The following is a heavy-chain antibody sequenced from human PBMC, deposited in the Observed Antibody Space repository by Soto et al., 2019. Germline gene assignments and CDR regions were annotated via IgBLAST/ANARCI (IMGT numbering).Heavy chain of an antibody. D-gene: IGHD6-13*01. V-gene: IGHV4-34*01. CDR3: ARGRAMDSSSWQLDY. J-gene: IGHJ4*02. CDR1: GGSFSGYY. CDR2: INHSGST. Sequence: PSETLSLTCAVYGGSFSGYYWSWIRQPPGKGLEWIGEINHSGSTNYNPSLKSRVTISVDTSKNQFSLKLSSVTAADTAVYYCARGRAMDSSSWQLDYWGQGTLVTVSS.